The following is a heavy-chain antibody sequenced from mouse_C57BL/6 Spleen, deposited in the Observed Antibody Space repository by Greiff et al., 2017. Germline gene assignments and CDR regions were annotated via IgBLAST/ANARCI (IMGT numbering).Heavy chain of an antibody. CDR3: ARRGDGGLDY. D-gene: IGHD2-3*01. V-gene: IGHV1-61*01. CDR2: IYPSDSET. CDR1: GYTFTSYW. J-gene: IGHJ2*01. Sequence: QVHVKQPGAELVRPGSSVKLSCKASGYTFTSYWMDWVKQRPGQGLEWIGNIYPSDSETHYNQKFKDKATLTVDKSSSTAYMQLSSLTSEDSAVYYCARRGDGGLDYWGQGTTLTVSS.